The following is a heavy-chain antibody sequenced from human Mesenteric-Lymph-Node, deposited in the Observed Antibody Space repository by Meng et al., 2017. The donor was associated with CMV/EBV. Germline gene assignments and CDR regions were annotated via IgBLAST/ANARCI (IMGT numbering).Heavy chain of an antibody. CDR1: GGSFSGYY. Sequence: SETLSLTCAVYGGSFSGYYWTWIRRSPGKGLEWIGEINHSGSSNYNPSLKSRVTISIDTSKNQFSLKMTSVTAADTAVYYCARKGSSLVRPLDYWGQGTLVTVSS. V-gene: IGHV4-34*01. CDR3: ARKGSSLVRPLDY. CDR2: INHSGSS. D-gene: IGHD3-10*01. J-gene: IGHJ4*02.